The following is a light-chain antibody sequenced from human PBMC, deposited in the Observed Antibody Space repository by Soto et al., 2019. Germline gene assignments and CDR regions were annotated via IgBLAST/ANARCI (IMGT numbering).Light chain of an antibody. CDR1: SSDVGSYNL. CDR3: ASYTRTTTLV. J-gene: IGLJ2*01. Sequence: QSALTQPASVSGSPGQSITFSCTGTSSDVGSYNLVSLYQHHPGKAPKLMIYDVNNRPSGISYRFSGSKSGNTASLTISGLQAEDEADYYCASYTRTTTLVFGGGTKLTVL. CDR2: DVN. V-gene: IGLV2-14*02.